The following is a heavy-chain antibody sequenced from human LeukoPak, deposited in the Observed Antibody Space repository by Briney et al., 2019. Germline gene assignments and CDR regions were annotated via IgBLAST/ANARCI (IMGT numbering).Heavy chain of an antibody. D-gene: IGHD3-10*01. CDR3: AKRLNYGSGSFDY. V-gene: IGHV3-23*01. CDR1: GFTFSSYA. Sequence: PGGSLRLSCAASGFTFSSYAMSWVRQALGKGLEWVSLISGSGDGTYYADSVKGRFTISRDSSKKTLYLQMNSLRAEDTAVYYCAKRLNYGSGSFDYWGQGTLVTVSS. CDR2: ISGSGDGT. J-gene: IGHJ4*02.